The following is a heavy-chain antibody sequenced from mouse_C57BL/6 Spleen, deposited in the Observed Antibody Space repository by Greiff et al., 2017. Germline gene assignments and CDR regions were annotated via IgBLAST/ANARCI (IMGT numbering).Heavy chain of an antibody. CDR3: ACGRDYDYTYAKGG. Sequence: DVMLVESGGGLVKPGASLKLSCAASGFAFSSYSMSWVRQTPEKRLEWVATISDGGSYTYYPDNVKGRFTISRDNAKNNLYLHISHLKSEDTAMYSCACGRDYDYTYAKGGRGQGISVT. V-gene: IGHV5-4*03. D-gene: IGHD2-4*01. J-gene: IGHJ4*01. CDR2: ISDGGSYT. CDR1: GFAFSSYS.